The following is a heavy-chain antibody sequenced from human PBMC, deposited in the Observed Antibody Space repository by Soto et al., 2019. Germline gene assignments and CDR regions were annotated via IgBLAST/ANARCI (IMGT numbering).Heavy chain of an antibody. D-gene: IGHD5-12*01. Sequence: GGSLRLSCAASGFTFSGSAMHWVRQASGKGLEWVGRIRSKANSYATAYAASVKGRFTISRDDSKNTAYLQMNSLKTEDTAVYYCTRIYSGYDYRFEYYYYMDVWGKGTTVTVSS. CDR2: IRSKANSYAT. J-gene: IGHJ6*03. CDR1: GFTFSGSA. V-gene: IGHV3-73*01. CDR3: TRIYSGYDYRFEYYYYMDV.